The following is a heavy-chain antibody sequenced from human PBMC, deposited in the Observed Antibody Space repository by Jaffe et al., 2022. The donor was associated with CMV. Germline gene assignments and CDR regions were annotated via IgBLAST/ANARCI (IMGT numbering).Heavy chain of an antibody. D-gene: IGHD2-15*01. V-gene: IGHV3-9*01. CDR1: GFTFDDYA. CDR3: AKECSGGSCSHYGMDV. Sequence: EVQLVESGGGLVQPGRSLRLSCAASGFTFDDYAMHWVRQAPGKGLEWVSGISWNSGSIGYADSVKGRFTISRDNAKNSLYLQMNSLRAEDTALYYCAKECSGGSCSHYGMDVWGQGTTVTVSS. J-gene: IGHJ6*02. CDR2: ISWNSGSI.